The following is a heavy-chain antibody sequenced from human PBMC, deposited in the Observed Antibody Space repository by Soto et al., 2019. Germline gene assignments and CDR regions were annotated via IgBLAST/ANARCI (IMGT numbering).Heavy chain of an antibody. CDR3: ARGFRYYFSYMDV. CDR2: INHSGST. J-gene: IGHJ6*03. CDR1: GGSFVDYD. V-gene: IGHV4-34*01. Sequence: PSEPLCLTYAVDGGSFVDYDWSWILQPPGKGLEWTGEINHSGSTNYNPSLKSRVTISVDTSKNQFSLKLSSVTAADTAVYYCARGFRYYFSYMDVWGKGTTVTVSS.